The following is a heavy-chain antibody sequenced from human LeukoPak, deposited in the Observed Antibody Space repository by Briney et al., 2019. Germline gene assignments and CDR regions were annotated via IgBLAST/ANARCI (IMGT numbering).Heavy chain of an antibody. CDR1: GGSISSYY. J-gene: IGHJ4*02. V-gene: IGHV4-59*08. D-gene: IGHD1-1*01. CDR2: IYYSGNT. Sequence: SETLSLTCTVSGGSISSYYWSWIRQSPGKGLEWIGCIYYSGNTNYNPSLKSRLTMSADRSRNQFSLNLNSVTAADTAVYYCARINWNYFDYWGQGILVTVSS. CDR3: ARINWNYFDY.